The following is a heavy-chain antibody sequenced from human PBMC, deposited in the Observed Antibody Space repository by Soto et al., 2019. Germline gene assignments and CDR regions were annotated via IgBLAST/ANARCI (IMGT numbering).Heavy chain of an antibody. CDR3: ARAPYSSGWYSNWFDP. Sequence: SETLSLTCAVYGGSFSGYYWSWIRQPPGKGLEWIGEINHSGSTNYNPSLKSRVTIPVDTSKNQFSLKLSSVTAADTAVYYCARAPYSSGWYSNWFDPWGQGTLVTVS. D-gene: IGHD6-19*01. J-gene: IGHJ5*02. V-gene: IGHV4-34*01. CDR1: GGSFSGYY. CDR2: INHSGST.